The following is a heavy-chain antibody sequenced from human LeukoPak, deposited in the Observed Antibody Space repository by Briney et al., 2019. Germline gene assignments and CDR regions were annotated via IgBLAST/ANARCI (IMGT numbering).Heavy chain of an antibody. CDR1: GFTLSSYW. V-gene: IGHV3-7*04. CDR2: IKQAGSEK. CDR3: ARGEYHLPFDI. J-gene: IGHJ3*02. D-gene: IGHD2-2*01. Sequence: GGSLRLSCAASGFTLSSYWMTWVRQAPGKGLEWVANIKQAGSEKYYVDSVKGRFTISRDNAKNSLYLEMNSLRADDTAVYYCARGEYHLPFDIWGQGTMVTVSS.